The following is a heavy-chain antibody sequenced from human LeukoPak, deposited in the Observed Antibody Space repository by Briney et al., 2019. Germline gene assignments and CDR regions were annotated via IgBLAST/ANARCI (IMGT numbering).Heavy chain of an antibody. J-gene: IGHJ3*02. CDR1: GFTFSRYW. Sequence: PGGSLRLSCVASGFTFSRYWMSWVRQAPGKGLEWVANIKQDGSEKYYVDSVKGRFTISRDKAKNSLYLQMNSLRAEDTAVYYCARRLVPWAFDIWGQGTMVTVSS. CDR2: IKQDGSEK. D-gene: IGHD3-16*01. CDR3: ARRLVPWAFDI. V-gene: IGHV3-7*05.